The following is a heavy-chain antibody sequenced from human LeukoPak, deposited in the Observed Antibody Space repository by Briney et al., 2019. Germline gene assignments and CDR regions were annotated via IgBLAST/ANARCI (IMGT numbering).Heavy chain of an antibody. CDR3: ARDHLAAAGSGG. CDR2: INPNSGGT. CDR1: GYTFTGYN. Sequence: ASVKVSCKASGYTFTGYNIHWVRQAPGQGLEWMGRINPNSGGTNYAQKFQGRVTMTRGTSINTAYVEVSRLRSDDTAVYYCARDHLAAAGSGGWGQGTLVTVFS. D-gene: IGHD6-13*01. J-gene: IGHJ4*02. V-gene: IGHV1-2*06.